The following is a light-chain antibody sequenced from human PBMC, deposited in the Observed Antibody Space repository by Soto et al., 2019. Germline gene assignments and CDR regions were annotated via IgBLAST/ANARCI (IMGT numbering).Light chain of an antibody. V-gene: IGKV3-15*01. CDR2: GAS. Sequence: TQAPDTLSVFPGDGVTLSGLASQTINNNVAWYQLKDGQVPRLLIYGASTRAADVPARFSGGGSGTEFTLTISSLQSEDFAEYHCQQYNNWPQTFGQGTKVDI. CDR3: QQYNNWPQT. CDR1: QTINNN. J-gene: IGKJ1*01.